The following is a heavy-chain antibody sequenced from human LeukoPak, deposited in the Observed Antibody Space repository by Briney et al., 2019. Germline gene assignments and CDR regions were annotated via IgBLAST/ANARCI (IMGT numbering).Heavy chain of an antibody. D-gene: IGHD3-10*01. CDR2: ISWNSGSI. Sequence: GGSLRLSCAASGFTFDDYAMHWVRQAPGKGLEWVSGISWNSGSIGYADSVKGRFTISRDNAKNSLYLQMNSLRAEDTALYYCAKDNGSGTYGLIGYWGQGTLVTVSS. CDR1: GFTFDDYA. CDR3: AKDNGSGTYGLIGY. J-gene: IGHJ4*02. V-gene: IGHV3-9*01.